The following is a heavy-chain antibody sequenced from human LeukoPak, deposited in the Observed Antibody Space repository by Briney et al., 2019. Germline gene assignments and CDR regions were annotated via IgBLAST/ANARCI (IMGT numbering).Heavy chain of an antibody. CDR2: MRYDGSNK. CDR1: GFTFSYYG. J-gene: IGHJ4*02. Sequence: GGSLRLSCAASGFTFSYYGMHWVRQAPGKGLEWVAFMRYDGSNKYYADSVKGRFTISRDNSKNTLYLQMNSLRAEDTAVYYCAKLGYCSGGSCYAGWGQGTLVTVSS. V-gene: IGHV3-30*02. CDR3: AKLGYCSGGSCYAG. D-gene: IGHD2-15*01.